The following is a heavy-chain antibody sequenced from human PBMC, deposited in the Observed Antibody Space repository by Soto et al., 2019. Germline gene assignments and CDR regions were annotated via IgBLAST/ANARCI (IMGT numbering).Heavy chain of an antibody. CDR3: AKYTYYGPRATFAT. D-gene: IGHD3-3*01. CDR1: GFTGDDYA. CDR2: ISWNSGSI. V-gene: IGHV3-9*01. J-gene: IGHJ3*02. Sequence: PGGSLRLSCAASGFTGDDYAMHWVRQAPGKGLEWVSGISWNSGSIGYADSVKGRFTISRDNAKNSLYLQMNSLRAEDTALYYCAKYTYYGPRATFATWCQVRMVTVS.